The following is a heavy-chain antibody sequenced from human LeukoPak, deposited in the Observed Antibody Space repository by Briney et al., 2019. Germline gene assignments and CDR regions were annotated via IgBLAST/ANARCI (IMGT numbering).Heavy chain of an antibody. V-gene: IGHV1-2*02. J-gene: IGHJ1*01. CDR1: GYTFTGYY. CDR2: INPNSGGT. CDR3: ARGGYCDSSGCHLRH. Sequence: GASVKVSCKASGYTFTGYYMHWVRQAPGQGLEWMGWINPNSGGTNYAQKFQGRVTMTRDTSISTAYMELSRLRSDDTAVYYCARGGYCDSSGCHLRHWGHGTLVTVSS. D-gene: IGHD3-22*01.